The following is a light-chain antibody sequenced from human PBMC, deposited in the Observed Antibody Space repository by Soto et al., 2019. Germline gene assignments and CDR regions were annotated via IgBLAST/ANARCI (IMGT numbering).Light chain of an antibody. V-gene: IGLV1-47*01. CDR2: RDN. Sequence: QSVLTQPPSASATPGQWVTISCSGSTSNIEKFYVYWYQQLPGTAPKLLVYRDNQRPSGVPDRFSGSKSGTSASLAISGLRSDDEADYDCAAWDDSLRGVVFGGGTKLTVL. CDR3: AAWDDSLRGVV. J-gene: IGLJ2*01. CDR1: TSNIEKFY.